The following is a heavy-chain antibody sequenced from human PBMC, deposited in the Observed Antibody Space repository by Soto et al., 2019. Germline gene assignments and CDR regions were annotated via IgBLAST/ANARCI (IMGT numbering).Heavy chain of an antibody. J-gene: IGHJ5*02. Sequence: EVQLLESGGGLVQPGGSLRLSCAVSGVTFSNFAMNWVRQAPGKGLEWVSGISHSGTSTYYADSVKGRFTISRDNSKNTLHLQMNSLRAEDTAVYYCAKGSWVHHGSEGGNWLDPWGQGTLVTVSS. CDR3: AKGSWVHHGSEGGNWLDP. V-gene: IGHV3-23*01. D-gene: IGHD3-10*01. CDR1: GVTFSNFA. CDR2: ISHSGTST.